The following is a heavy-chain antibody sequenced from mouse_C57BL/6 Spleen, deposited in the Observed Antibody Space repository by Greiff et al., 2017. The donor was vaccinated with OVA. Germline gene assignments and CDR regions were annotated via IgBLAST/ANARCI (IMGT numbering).Heavy chain of an antibody. CDR1: GYTFTSYW. Sequence: QVQLQQSGAELVMPGASVKLSCKASGYTFTSYWMHWVKQRPGQGLEWIGEIDPSDSYTNYNQKFKGKSTLTVDKSSSTAYMQLSSLTSEDSAVYYCARKVLRRYFDVWGTGTTVTVSS. CDR3: ARKVLRRYFDV. V-gene: IGHV1-69*01. J-gene: IGHJ1*03. CDR2: IDPSDSYT. D-gene: IGHD1-2*01.